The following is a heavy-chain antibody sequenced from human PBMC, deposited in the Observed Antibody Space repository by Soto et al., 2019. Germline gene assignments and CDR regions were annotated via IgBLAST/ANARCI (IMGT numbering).Heavy chain of an antibody. Sequence: GGSLRLSCAASGFTFSSYGMHWVRQAPGKGLEWVAVIWYDGSNKYYADSVKGRFTISRDNSKNTLYLQMNSLRAEDKAVYYCARDSNSGSYLEYYFDYWGQGTLVTVSS. D-gene: IGHD1-26*01. CDR1: GFTFSSYG. CDR3: ARDSNSGSYLEYYFDY. V-gene: IGHV3-33*01. CDR2: IWYDGSNK. J-gene: IGHJ4*02.